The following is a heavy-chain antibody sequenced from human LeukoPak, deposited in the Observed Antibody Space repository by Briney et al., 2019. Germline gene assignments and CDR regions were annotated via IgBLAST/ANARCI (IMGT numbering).Heavy chain of an antibody. CDR3: VRHISTNTGYFDS. V-gene: IGHV4-39*01. Sequence: SETLSLTCTVSGGSINSHSYYWGWIRQPPGKGLEWIGSVYYDGTSYSNPSLKSRVAVFVDTSRAQFSLDLSFVTAAETALYYCVRHISTNTGYFDSCGQGTLVSVSS. CDR1: GGSINSHSYY. J-gene: IGHJ4*02. D-gene: IGHD5-24*01. CDR2: VYYDGTS.